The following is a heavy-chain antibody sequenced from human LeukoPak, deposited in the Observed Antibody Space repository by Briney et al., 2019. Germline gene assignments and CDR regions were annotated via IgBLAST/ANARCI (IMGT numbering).Heavy chain of an antibody. CDR3: ARHVGISF. Sequence: GGSLRLSCTASGFTLSGAWMTWVRQAPGKGLEWVANIREDGTEKNYVDSVKGRFTISRDNAKNSLFLQMSNLRDDDTAIYYCARHVGISFWGQGTLVTVSS. J-gene: IGHJ4*02. CDR2: IREDGTEK. D-gene: IGHD7-27*01. CDR1: GFTLSGAW. V-gene: IGHV3-7*01.